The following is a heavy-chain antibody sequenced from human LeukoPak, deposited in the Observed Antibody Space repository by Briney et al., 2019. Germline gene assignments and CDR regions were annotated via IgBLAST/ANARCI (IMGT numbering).Heavy chain of an antibody. J-gene: IGHJ4*02. CDR2: IHYDGARS. D-gene: IGHD3-10*01. Sequence: GGSLRLSCAASGFTFSGYGMHWVRQAPGKGLEWVAVIHYDGARSYYADSVKGRFTISRDNSKNTLYLQMNSLRAEDTAVYHCARDGIIGYYYGSGSSQTYFDYWGQGTLVTVSS. V-gene: IGHV3-30*12. CDR3: ARDGIIGYYYGSGSSQTYFDY. CDR1: GFTFSGYG.